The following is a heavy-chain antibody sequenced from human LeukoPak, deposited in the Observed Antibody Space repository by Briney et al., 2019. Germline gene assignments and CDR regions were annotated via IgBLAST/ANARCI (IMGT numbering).Heavy chain of an antibody. D-gene: IGHD5-18*01. Sequence: GGSLRLSCAASGFTFSSYEMNWVRQAPGKGLEWVSYVSSSGNTKYYTDSVKGRFTISRDNARNSLYLQMDSLRAEDTAVYYCARDSDRRGYTYGYFDYWGQGTLVTVSS. CDR3: ARDSDRRGYTYGYFDY. J-gene: IGHJ4*02. V-gene: IGHV3-48*03. CDR2: VSSSGNTK. CDR1: GFTFSSYE.